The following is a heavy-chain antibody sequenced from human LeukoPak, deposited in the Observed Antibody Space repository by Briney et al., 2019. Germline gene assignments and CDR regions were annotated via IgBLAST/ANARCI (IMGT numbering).Heavy chain of an antibody. J-gene: IGHJ3*02. Sequence: GRSLRLSCAASGFTFSNYGMNWVRQAPGKGLEWVAVIWYGESNKYYADSVKGRFIISRDDSKNTLYLQMNSLRAEDTALYYCAKGATYCSSTSCPDAFDIWGQGTMVTVSS. CDR3: AKGATYCSSTSCPDAFDI. CDR2: IWYGESNK. D-gene: IGHD2-2*01. V-gene: IGHV3-30*18. CDR1: GFTFSNYG.